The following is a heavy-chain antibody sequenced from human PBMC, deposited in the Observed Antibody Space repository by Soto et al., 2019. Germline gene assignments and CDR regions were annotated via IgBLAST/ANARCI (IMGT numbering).Heavy chain of an antibody. CDR2: ISWNSGSI. Sequence: EVQLVESGGGLVQPGRSLRLSCAASGFTFDDYAMHWVRQAPGKGLEWVSGISWNSGSIGYADSVKGRFTISRDNAKNSLYLQMNSLRAEDTALYYCAKDLGLVLGVAGTWGQGTLVTVSS. V-gene: IGHV3-9*01. CDR1: GFTFDDYA. J-gene: IGHJ4*02. CDR3: AKDLGLVLGVAGT. D-gene: IGHD6-19*01.